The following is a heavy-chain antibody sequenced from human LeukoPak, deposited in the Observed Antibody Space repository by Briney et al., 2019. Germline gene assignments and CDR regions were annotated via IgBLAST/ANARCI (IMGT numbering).Heavy chain of an antibody. CDR3: ARLAGGYSHPYDY. V-gene: IGHV3-53*01. CDR1: GFTVSGNY. J-gene: IGHJ4*02. Sequence: GGSLRLSCAVSGFTVSGNYMSWVRQAPGKGLEWVSLIYSGDTTLYADSVKGRFTISRDISKNTLYLQMNSLRAEDTAVYYCARLAGGYSHPYDYWGQGILVTVSS. CDR2: IYSGDTT. D-gene: IGHD4-23*01.